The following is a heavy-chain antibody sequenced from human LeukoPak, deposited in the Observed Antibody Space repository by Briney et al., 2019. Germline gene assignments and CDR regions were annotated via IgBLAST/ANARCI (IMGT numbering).Heavy chain of an antibody. J-gene: IGHJ4*02. Sequence: GGSLRLSCAASGFTFSSYSMNWVRQAPGKGLEWVSSISSSSSYIYYADSVKGRFTISRDNAKNSLYLQMNSLRAEDTAVYYCARGRQNSGYAHCDYWGQGTLVTVSS. CDR1: GFTFSSYS. CDR2: ISSSSSYI. D-gene: IGHD3-22*01. V-gene: IGHV3-21*04. CDR3: ARGRQNSGYAHCDY.